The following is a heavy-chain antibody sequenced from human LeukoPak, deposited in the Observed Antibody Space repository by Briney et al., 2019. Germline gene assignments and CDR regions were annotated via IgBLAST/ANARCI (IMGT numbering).Heavy chain of an antibody. CDR1: GGSISSHY. CDR3: ARHGAGGLEHLDY. J-gene: IGHJ4*02. V-gene: IGHV4-59*08. Sequence: PSETLSLTCNVSGGSISSHYWSWIRQPPGKGLEWIGYIYYSGSTNYNPSLKSRVTISVDTSKNQFSLKLSSVTAADTAVYYCARHGAGGLEHLDYWGQGTLVTVSS. D-gene: IGHD1/OR15-1a*01. CDR2: IYYSGST.